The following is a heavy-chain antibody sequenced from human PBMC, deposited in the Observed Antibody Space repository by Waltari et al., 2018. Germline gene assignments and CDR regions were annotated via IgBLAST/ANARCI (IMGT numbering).Heavy chain of an antibody. CDR2: INSDGSST. V-gene: IGHV3-74*01. J-gene: IGHJ6*02. D-gene: IGHD6-13*01. Sequence: EVQLAESGGGLVQPGGSRRLSCASSGFRCNTYWMHWVRQAPGKGLVLLSRINSDGSSTDYADSVKGRFTISRDNAENTLYLQMNSLRVEDTAVYYCATLRGAAGDYGVDVWGQGTTVTVS. CDR3: ATLRGAAGDYGVDV. CDR1: GFRCNTYW.